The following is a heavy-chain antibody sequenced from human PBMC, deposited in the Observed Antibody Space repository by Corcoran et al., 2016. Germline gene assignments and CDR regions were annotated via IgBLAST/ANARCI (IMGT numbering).Heavy chain of an antibody. CDR2: ISYDGSNK. CDR3: ANSGYSYGYFDD. J-gene: IGHJ4*02. Sequence: QVQLVESGGGVVQPGRSLRLSCAASGFTFSSYGMHWVRQAPGKGLEWVAVISYDGSNKYYADSVKGRFTISRDNSKNTLYLQMNSLRAEDTAVYYCANSGYSYGYFDDWGQGTLVTVSS. V-gene: IGHV3-30*18. D-gene: IGHD5-18*01. CDR1: GFTFSSYG.